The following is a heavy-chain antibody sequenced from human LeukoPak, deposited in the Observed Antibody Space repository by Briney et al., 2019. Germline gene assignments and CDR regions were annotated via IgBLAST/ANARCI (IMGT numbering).Heavy chain of an antibody. CDR2: IKQDGSEK. V-gene: IGHV3-7*01. D-gene: IGHD3-22*01. CDR1: GFTFSSHW. CDR3: ARDAHYYDSSGYY. J-gene: IGHJ4*02. Sequence: GGSLRLSCAASGFTFSSHWMSWVRQAPGKGLEWVANIKQDGSEKYYVDSVKGRFTISRDNAKNSLYLQMNSLRAEDTAVYYCARDAHYYDSSGYYWGQGTLVTVSS.